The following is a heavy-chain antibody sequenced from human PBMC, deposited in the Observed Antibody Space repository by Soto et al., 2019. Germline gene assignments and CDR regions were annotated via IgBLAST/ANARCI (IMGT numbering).Heavy chain of an antibody. CDR3: ERGRWEVGCDQ. Sequence: QVQLQQWGAGLLKPSETLSLTCAVYGGSFSGYYWSLVRQPPGKGLEWIGEINHSGGTNYNQSLKRRVNISVDTSKNQFSLNLNSVTAADKSVYYCERGRWEVGCDQWREGTQDT. J-gene: IGHJ4*01. CDR2: INHSGGT. CDR1: GGSFSGYY. D-gene: IGHD1-26*01. V-gene: IGHV4-34*01.